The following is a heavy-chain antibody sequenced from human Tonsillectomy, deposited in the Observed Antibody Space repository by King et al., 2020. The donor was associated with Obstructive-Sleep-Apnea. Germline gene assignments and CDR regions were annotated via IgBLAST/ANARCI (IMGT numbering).Heavy chain of an antibody. CDR3: ARDYNQLLSY. V-gene: IGHV1-18*04. CDR1: CYTFTNDG. Sequence: QLVQSGAEVKKPGASVKVSCKASCYTFTNDGISWVRQAPGQGRECIGWISAYNGNTNYAQKFQGRVTMTTETSTSTAYMELRSLRSDDTAVYYCARDYNQLLSYWGQGTLVTVSS. CDR2: ISAYNGNT. J-gene: IGHJ4*02. D-gene: IGHD2-2*01.